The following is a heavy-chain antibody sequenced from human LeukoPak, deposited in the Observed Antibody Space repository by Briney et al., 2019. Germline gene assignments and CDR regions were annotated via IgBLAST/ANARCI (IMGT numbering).Heavy chain of an antibody. Sequence: SETLSLTCTVSGGSISSYYWSWIRQPPEKGLEWIGYIYYSGSTKYNPSLKSRVTLSVDTSKTQFSLRLSSVTAADTAVYYCARVVKRTKYDYWGQGNLVTVSS. CDR3: ARVVKRTKYDY. V-gene: IGHV4-59*08. D-gene: IGHD2-15*01. CDR2: IYYSGST. J-gene: IGHJ4*02. CDR1: GGSISSYY.